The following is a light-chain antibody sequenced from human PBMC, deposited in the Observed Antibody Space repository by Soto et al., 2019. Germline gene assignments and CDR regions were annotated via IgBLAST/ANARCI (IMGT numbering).Light chain of an antibody. V-gene: IGKV4-1*01. CDR2: WAS. Sequence: DIVMTQSPDSLAVSLGERATINCKSSQSVLYSSNNKNYLAWYQQRPGQPPKLLIYWASTRESRVPDRFSGSESGTDFTLTITSLQAEDVAVYYCQQYESTPPTFGQGTKLEIK. J-gene: IGKJ2*01. CDR3: QQYESTPPT. CDR1: QSVLYSSNNKNY.